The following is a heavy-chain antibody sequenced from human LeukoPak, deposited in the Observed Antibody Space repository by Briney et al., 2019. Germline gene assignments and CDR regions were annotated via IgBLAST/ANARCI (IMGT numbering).Heavy chain of an antibody. CDR3: ARDKTYDFWSGHLDY. CDR1: GFTFSSYA. V-gene: IGHV3-30-3*01. CDR2: ISYDGSNK. Sequence: GRSLRLSCAASGFTFSSYAMHWVRQAPGKGLEWVAVISYDGSNKYYADSVKGRFTISRDNSKNTLYLQMNSLRAEDTAVYYCARDKTYDFWSGHLDYWGQGTLVTVSS. J-gene: IGHJ4*02. D-gene: IGHD3-3*01.